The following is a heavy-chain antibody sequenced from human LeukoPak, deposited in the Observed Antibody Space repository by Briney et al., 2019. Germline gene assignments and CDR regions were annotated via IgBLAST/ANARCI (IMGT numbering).Heavy chain of an antibody. J-gene: IGHJ3*02. CDR1: GFTFSSYA. Sequence: GGSLRLSYAASGFTFSSYAMHWVRQAPGKGLEWVAVISYDGSNKYYADSVKGRFTISRDNSKNTLYLQMNSLRAEDTAVYYCARERYYDSSGYYYVLGAFDIWGQGTMVTVSS. V-gene: IGHV3-30*04. CDR2: ISYDGSNK. CDR3: ARERYYDSSGYYYVLGAFDI. D-gene: IGHD3-22*01.